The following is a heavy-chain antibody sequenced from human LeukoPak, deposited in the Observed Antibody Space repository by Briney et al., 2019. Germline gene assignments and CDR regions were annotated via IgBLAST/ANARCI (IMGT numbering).Heavy chain of an antibody. D-gene: IGHD6-13*01. CDR1: AFTFSSYS. CDR3: ARTAGIAASEVIEGYFYYMDV. V-gene: IGHV3-21*01. CDR2: ISSSSSYI. J-gene: IGHJ6*03. Sequence: GGSLRLSCAASAFTFSSYSMNWVRQAPGRGLEWVSSISSSSSYIYYADSVKGRFTFSRDNAKNSLYLQMNSLRAEDTAVYHCARTAGIAASEVIEGYFYYMDVWGKGTTVTVSS.